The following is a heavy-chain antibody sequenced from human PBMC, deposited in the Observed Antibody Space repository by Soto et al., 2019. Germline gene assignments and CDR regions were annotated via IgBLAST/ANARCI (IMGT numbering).Heavy chain of an antibody. Sequence: ASVKVSCKASGYTFTGYYMHWVRQAPGQGLEWMGWINPNSGGTNYAQKFQGRVTMTRDTSISTAYMELSRLRSDDTAVYYCARPSDCSGGSCYPLGYYGMDVWGQGTTVTVS. V-gene: IGHV1-2*02. D-gene: IGHD2-15*01. CDR1: GYTFTGYY. CDR3: ARPSDCSGGSCYPLGYYGMDV. CDR2: INPNSGGT. J-gene: IGHJ6*02.